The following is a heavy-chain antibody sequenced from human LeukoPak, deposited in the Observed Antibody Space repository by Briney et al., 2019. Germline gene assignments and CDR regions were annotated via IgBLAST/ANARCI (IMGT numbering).Heavy chain of an antibody. J-gene: IGHJ4*02. CDR1: GGSFSGYY. CDR3: ASAERDFDY. CDR2: INHSGST. D-gene: IGHD5-24*01. V-gene: IGHV4-34*01. Sequence: SETLSLTCAVYGGSFSGYYWSWIRQPPGKGLEWIGEINHSGSTNYNLSLKSRVTISVDTSKNQFSLKPSSVTAADTAVYYCASAERDFDYWGQGTLVTVSS.